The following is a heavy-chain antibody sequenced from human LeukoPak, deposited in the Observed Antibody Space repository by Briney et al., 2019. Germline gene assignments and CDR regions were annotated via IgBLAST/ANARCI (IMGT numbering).Heavy chain of an antibody. CDR2: IYYSGST. D-gene: IGHD7-27*01. Sequence: AETLSLTCTVSGGSISDYSWSWIRQPPGKGLEWIGNIYYSGSTNYNPSLKSRVTISVDTSKNQFSLKLSSVTAADTAVYYCARDNGGAAPFDYWGQGTLVTVSS. CDR3: ARDNGGAAPFDY. J-gene: IGHJ4*02. CDR1: GGSISDYS. V-gene: IGHV4-59*01.